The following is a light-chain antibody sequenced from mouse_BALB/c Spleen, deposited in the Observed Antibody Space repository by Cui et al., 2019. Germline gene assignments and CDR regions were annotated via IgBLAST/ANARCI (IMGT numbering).Light chain of an antibody. Sequence: EIGLTQSPALMAGSPGEKVTITCSVSSSISSSYLHWYQQKSGISPKPWIYGTSNLASGVPARFSGSGSGTSYSLTISSMEAEDAATYYCQQWSSSPPLTFGAGTKLELK. CDR1: SSISSSY. J-gene: IGKJ5*01. V-gene: IGKV4-53*01. CDR2: GTS. CDR3: QQWSSSPPLT.